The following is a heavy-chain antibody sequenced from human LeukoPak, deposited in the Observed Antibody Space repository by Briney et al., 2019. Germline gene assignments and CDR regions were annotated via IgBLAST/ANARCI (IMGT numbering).Heavy chain of an antibody. CDR2: ISSSSSYI. Sequence: GGSLRLSCAASGFTFSSYSMNWVRQAPGKGLEWVSSISSSSSYIYYADSVKGRFTISRENAKNSLYLQMNSLRAEDTAVYYCAIRSGGSWGYFDYWGQGTLVTVSS. V-gene: IGHV3-21*01. CDR3: AIRSGGSWGYFDY. CDR1: GFTFSSYS. J-gene: IGHJ4*02. D-gene: IGHD2-15*01.